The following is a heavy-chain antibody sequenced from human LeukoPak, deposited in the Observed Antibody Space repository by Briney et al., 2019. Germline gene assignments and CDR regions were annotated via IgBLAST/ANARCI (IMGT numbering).Heavy chain of an antibody. J-gene: IGHJ4*02. V-gene: IGHV4-39*02. CDR3: ARVTNDVLIGHFNDY. D-gene: IGHD3-9*01. CDR2: IYYSGST. CDR1: GGSISSSSYY. Sequence: PSETLSLTCTVSGGSISSSSYYWGWIRQPPGKGLEWIGSIYYSGSTYYNPSLKSRVTISVDTSKDQFSLKLSSVTAADTAVYYCARVTNDVLIGHFNDYWGQGTLVTVSS.